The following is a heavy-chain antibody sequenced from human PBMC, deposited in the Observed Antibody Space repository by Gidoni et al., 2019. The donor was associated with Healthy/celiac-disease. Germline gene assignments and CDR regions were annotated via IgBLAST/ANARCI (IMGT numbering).Heavy chain of an antibody. CDR3: AREDYGDYEEVDYGMDV. V-gene: IGHV3-48*03. D-gene: IGHD4-17*01. Sequence: EVQLVESGGGLVQPGGSLRLSCAASGFTFSSYERNWVRQAPGKGLEWVSYISSSGSTIYYADSVKGRFTISRDNAKNSLYLQMNSLRAEDTAVYYCAREDYGDYEEVDYGMDVWGQGTTVTVSS. CDR1: GFTFSSYE. J-gene: IGHJ6*02. CDR2: ISSSGSTI.